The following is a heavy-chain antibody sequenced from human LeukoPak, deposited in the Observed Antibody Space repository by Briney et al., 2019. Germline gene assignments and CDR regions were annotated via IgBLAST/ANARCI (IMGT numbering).Heavy chain of an antibody. CDR2: MNPNSGNT. CDR3: ASPLDYYDSSGAAFDI. J-gene: IGHJ3*02. CDR1: GYTFTSYD. Sequence: ASVKVSCKASGYTFTSYDINWVRQATGQGLEWMGWMNPNSGNTGYAQKFQGRVTMTRNTSISTAYMELSSLSSEDTAVYYCASPLDYYDSSGAAFDIWGQGTMVTVSS. V-gene: IGHV1-8*01. D-gene: IGHD3-22*01.